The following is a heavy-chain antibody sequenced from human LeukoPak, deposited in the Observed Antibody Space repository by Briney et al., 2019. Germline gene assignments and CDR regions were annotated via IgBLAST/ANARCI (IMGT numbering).Heavy chain of an antibody. V-gene: IGHV4-34*01. Sequence: SETLSLTCAVYGGSFSGYYWSWIRQPPGKGLEWIGEINHSGSTNYNPSLKSRVTISVDTSKNQFSLKLSSVTAADTAGYYCARGISARGVGFFDYWGQGTLVTVSS. CDR2: INHSGST. CDR1: GGSFSGYY. D-gene: IGHD6-6*01. CDR3: ARGISARGVGFFDY. J-gene: IGHJ4*02.